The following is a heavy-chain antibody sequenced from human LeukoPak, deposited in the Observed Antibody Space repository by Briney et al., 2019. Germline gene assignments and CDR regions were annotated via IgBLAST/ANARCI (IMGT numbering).Heavy chain of an antibody. CDR3: ARDGRSGTPEFDY. J-gene: IGHJ4*02. Sequence: PSETLSLTCTVSGGSISNSYWSWVRQPPGKGLEWIGYIHYSGSTKYNPSLKSRVTISVETSKNQFSLRLSSVTAADTGVYYCARDGRSGTPEFDYWGQGTLVTVSS. V-gene: IGHV4-59*01. CDR1: GGSISNSY. CDR2: IHYSGST. D-gene: IGHD1-1*01.